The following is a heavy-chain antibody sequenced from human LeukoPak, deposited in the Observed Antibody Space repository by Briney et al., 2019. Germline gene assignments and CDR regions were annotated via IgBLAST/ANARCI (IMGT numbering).Heavy chain of an antibody. D-gene: IGHD3-3*01. CDR3: ARDRLRIFGVVTYMFDY. J-gene: IGHJ4*02. CDR1: GFTFSDYY. V-gene: IGHV3-11*01. CDR2: ISSSGSTI. Sequence: PGGSLRLSCAASGFTFSDYYMSWIRQAPGKGLERVSYISSSGSTIYYADSVKGRFTISRDNAKNSLYLQMNSLRAEDTAVYYCARDRLRIFGVVTYMFDYWGQGTLVTVSS.